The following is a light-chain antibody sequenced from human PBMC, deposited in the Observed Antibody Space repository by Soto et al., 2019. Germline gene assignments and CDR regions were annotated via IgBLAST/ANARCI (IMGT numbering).Light chain of an antibody. CDR2: DTP. Sequence: EIILTQSPATLYVSPGERATLSCRASQSLTSNLAWYQQRPGQAPRLLIYDTPTRATDIPARFSGSGSGTEFTLTIASLQSEDFAVYYCQQYNHWPRMLSFGGGTRV. CDR1: QSLTSN. V-gene: IGKV3-15*01. J-gene: IGKJ4*01. CDR3: QQYNHWPRMLS.